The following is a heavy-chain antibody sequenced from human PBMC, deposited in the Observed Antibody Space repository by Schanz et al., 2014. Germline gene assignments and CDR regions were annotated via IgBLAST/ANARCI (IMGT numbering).Heavy chain of an antibody. Sequence: QVQLQESGPGLVKPSGTLSLTCAVSGGFISSINWWSWVRQSPGTGLGWIGEIINSGPTNYNPSLKSRVTISVDRSKNQFSLILNSVTAADTAVYYCARQGIGYQHGRYYYYMDVWGRGTTXTVSS. D-gene: IGHD2-2*01. V-gene: IGHV4-4*02. CDR3: ARQGIGYQHGRYYYYMDV. J-gene: IGHJ6*03. CDR1: GGFISSINW. CDR2: IINSGPT.